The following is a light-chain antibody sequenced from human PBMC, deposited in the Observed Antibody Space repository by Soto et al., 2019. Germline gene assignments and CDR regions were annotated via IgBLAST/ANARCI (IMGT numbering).Light chain of an antibody. V-gene: IGKV1-39*01. CDR2: AAS. J-gene: IGKJ1*01. Sequence: DIQMTQSPSSLSASVGDRVSITCRASQNIGAYLNWFQQKPGKAPKLLIFAASNLQSGVPARFTGGGSGAEFTLTISSLQPEDVATYYCQLATNTLWTFGPGTKVEIK. CDR1: QNIGAY. CDR3: QLATNTLWT.